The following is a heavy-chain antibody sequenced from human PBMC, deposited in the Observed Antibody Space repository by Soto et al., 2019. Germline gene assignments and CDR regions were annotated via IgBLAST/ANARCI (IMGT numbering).Heavy chain of an antibody. Sequence: GGSLRLSCAASGFTFSSYSMNWVRQAPGKGLEWVSYISSSSSTMFYADSVKGRFTISRDNAKNSLYLQMSSLRAEDTAVYYCARAVAAGDYWGQGTLVTGSS. CDR2: ISSSSSTM. CDR3: ARAVAAGDY. V-gene: IGHV3-48*01. J-gene: IGHJ4*02. CDR1: GFTFSSYS. D-gene: IGHD3-10*01.